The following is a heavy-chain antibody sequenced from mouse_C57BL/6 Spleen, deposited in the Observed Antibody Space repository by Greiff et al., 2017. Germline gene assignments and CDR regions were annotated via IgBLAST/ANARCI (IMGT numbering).Heavy chain of an antibody. J-gene: IGHJ4*01. CDR1: GFTFSSYA. D-gene: IGHD1-1*02. CDR3: ARDQIWGYAMDY. V-gene: IGHV5-4*01. Sequence: DVQLVESGGGLVKPGGSLKLSCAASGFTFSSYAMSWVRQTPEKRLEWVATISDGGSYTYYPDNVKGRFTISRDNAKNNLYLQMSHLKSEDTAMYYCARDQIWGYAMDYWGQGTSVTVSS. CDR2: ISDGGSYT.